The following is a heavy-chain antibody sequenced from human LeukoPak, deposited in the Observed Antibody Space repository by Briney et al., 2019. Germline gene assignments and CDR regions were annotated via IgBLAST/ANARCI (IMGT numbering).Heavy chain of an antibody. J-gene: IGHJ6*03. CDR3: ARDSIVRGNIGNDMDV. D-gene: IGHD2-8*01. Sequence: GGSLRPSCAASGFTFSDYYMSWIRQAPGKGLEWVSYISHSGRTMYYADSVKGRFTISRDNAKNSLYLQMNSLRAGDAAVYYCARDSIVRGNIGNDMDVWGKGTTVTVSS. CDR2: ISHSGRTM. V-gene: IGHV3-11*01. CDR1: GFTFSDYY.